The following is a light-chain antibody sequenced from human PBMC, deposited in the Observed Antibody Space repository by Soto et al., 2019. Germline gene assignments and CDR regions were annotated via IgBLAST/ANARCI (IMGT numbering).Light chain of an antibody. CDR3: KQYNNWPQT. Sequence: EIVMAQSPATPSFSPGERAPLSCRASQSVSSNLAWYQQKPGQAHRLLIYGAYTRATGIPARFSGSGSGTEFTLTIRSLQSEDFAVYYRKQYNNWPQTFGQGTKVDIK. CDR1: QSVSSN. J-gene: IGKJ1*01. CDR2: GAY. V-gene: IGKV3-15*01.